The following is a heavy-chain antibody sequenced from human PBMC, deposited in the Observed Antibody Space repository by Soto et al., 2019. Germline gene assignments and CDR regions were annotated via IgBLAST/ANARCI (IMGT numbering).Heavy chain of an antibody. CDR3: ARDTRTWIQLWLHYTVSGPFDY. Sequence: ASVKVSCKASGYTFTSYGISWVRQAPGQGLEWMGWISAYNGNTNYAQKLQGRVTMTTDTSTSTAYMELRSLRSDDTAVYYCARDTRTWIQLWLHYTVSGPFDYWGQGTLVTVSS. CDR2: ISAYNGNT. V-gene: IGHV1-18*01. CDR1: GYTFTSYG. D-gene: IGHD5-18*01. J-gene: IGHJ4*02.